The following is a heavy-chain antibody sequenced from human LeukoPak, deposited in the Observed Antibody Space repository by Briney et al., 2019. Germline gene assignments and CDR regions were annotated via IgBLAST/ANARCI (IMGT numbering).Heavy chain of an antibody. CDR3: ARDSGSYLQPTDF. J-gene: IGHJ4*01. D-gene: IGHD1-26*01. Sequence: PGGSLGLSCAASGFTFSDHYMSWIRQTPGKGLEWVSYISDSSGYKNYADSLKGRFTISRDNAKNSVYLQMNSLRADDTALYHCARDSGSYLQPTDFWGHGTLVTVSS. CDR2: ISDSSGYK. CDR1: GFTFSDHY. V-gene: IGHV3-11*05.